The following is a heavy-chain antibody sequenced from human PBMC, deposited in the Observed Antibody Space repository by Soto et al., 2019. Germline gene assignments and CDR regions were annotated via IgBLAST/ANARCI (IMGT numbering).Heavy chain of an antibody. CDR1: GYTFTSYD. V-gene: IGHV1-8*01. J-gene: IGHJ6*02. Sequence: QVQLVQSGAEVKKPGASVKVSCKASGYTFTSYDINWVRQATGQGLEWMGWRNPNSGNTGYAQKFQGRVPMTRNTSMSKAYMELSSLRSEDTAVYYCAKRLVVPAAIGYYYYSGMDVWGQGTTVTVSS. CDR2: RNPNSGNT. CDR3: AKRLVVPAAIGYYYYSGMDV. D-gene: IGHD2-2*01.